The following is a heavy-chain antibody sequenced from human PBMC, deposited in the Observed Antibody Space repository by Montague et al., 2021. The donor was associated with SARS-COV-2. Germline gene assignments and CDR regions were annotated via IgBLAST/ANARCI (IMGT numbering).Heavy chain of an antibody. J-gene: IGHJ4*02. V-gene: IGHV3-9*01. CDR1: GFPFDEHA. D-gene: IGHD7-27*01. CDR3: ALPQELGFDY. Sequence: SLRLSCAASGFPFDEHAMFWVRQAPGKGLEWVSGISWNSGSLGYADSLKGRFTVSRDNAKNSLYLQMNSLRPDDTALYYCALPQELGFDYWGQGTLVTVSS. CDR2: ISWNSGSL.